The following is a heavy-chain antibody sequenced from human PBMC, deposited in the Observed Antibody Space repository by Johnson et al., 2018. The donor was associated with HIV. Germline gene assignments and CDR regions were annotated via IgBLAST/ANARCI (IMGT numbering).Heavy chain of an antibody. CDR2: IYSGGST. CDR3: AREGVWGLYAFDI. V-gene: IGHV3-53*01. J-gene: IGHJ3*02. CDR1: GFTVSSNY. D-gene: IGHD3-16*01. Sequence: VQLVESGGGLIQPGGSLRLSCAASGFTVSSNYMSWVRQAPGKGLEWVSVIYSGGSTYYADSVKGRFTISRDNSKNTLYCQMNSLRAEDTAVYYCAREGVWGLYAFDIWGQGTMVTVSS.